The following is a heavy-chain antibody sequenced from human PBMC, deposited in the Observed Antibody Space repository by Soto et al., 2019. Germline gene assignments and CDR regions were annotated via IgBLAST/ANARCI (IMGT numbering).Heavy chain of an antibody. CDR1: GFTFDYYA. J-gene: IGHJ5*02. D-gene: IGHD1-26*01. Sequence: PGGSLRLSCAASGFTFDYYAMHCVPQSPWKGLECVSGISWNSGSIGYADSVKGRFTISRDNAKNSLYLQMNSLRAEDTALYYCANGPLLRAATSDHGDKWFDPWGQGTLVIVS. CDR2: ISWNSGSI. CDR3: ANGPLLRAATSDHGDKWFDP. V-gene: IGHV3-9*01.